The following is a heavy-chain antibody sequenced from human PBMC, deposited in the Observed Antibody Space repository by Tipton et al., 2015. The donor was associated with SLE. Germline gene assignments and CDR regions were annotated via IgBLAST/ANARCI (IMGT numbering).Heavy chain of an antibody. Sequence: TLSLTCTVSGDSISTSYWTWIRQPSGKGLEWIGYISFSGSTNYNPSLKTRVTMSIDTSTMQFSLRLSSVTAADTAVYFCAGGEDSTYDVWGQGTTVTVSS. J-gene: IGHJ6*02. CDR2: ISFSGST. D-gene: IGHD3-16*01. CDR3: AGGEDSTYDV. V-gene: IGHV4-59*12. CDR1: GDSISTSY.